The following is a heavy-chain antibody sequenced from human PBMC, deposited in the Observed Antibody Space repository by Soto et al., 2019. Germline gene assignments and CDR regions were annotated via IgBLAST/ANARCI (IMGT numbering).Heavy chain of an antibody. D-gene: IGHD4-17*01. CDR2: IYYSGGT. CDR1: GGSISSYY. J-gene: IGHJ4*02. CDR3: ARHPTVTEYYFDY. Sequence: QVHLQESGPGLVKPSETLSLTCTVSGGSISSYYWSWIRQPPGKGLEWIGYIYYSGGTNYNPSLKSRATXSXAXPKNQFSLKLTSVPAADTAVYYCARHPTVTEYYFDYWGQGTLVTVSS. V-gene: IGHV4-59*08.